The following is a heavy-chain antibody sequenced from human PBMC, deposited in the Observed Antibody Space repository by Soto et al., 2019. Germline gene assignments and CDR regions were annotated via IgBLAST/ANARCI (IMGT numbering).Heavy chain of an antibody. CDR2: ISAFNGNT. CDR3: ARVANGGDWLY. V-gene: IGHV1-18*04. J-gene: IGHJ4*02. CDR1: GYAVTSYG. Sequence: ASVKVACKASGYAVTSYGIIWVRQAPGQGLEWMGWISAFNGNTNYAQKLQGRLTMTTDTSTSTAYMELRSLRSDDTAVYYCARVANGGDWLYWGQGTLVTVSS. D-gene: IGHD2-21*02.